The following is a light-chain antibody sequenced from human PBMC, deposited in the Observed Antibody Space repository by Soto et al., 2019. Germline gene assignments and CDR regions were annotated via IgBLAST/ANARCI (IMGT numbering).Light chain of an antibody. Sequence: QSALTQPASVSGSPGQSITISCTGTSSDVGDYNYVSWYQQHPGKAPKLIIYGVSNRPSGISNRFSGSKSGNTASLTISGLQAEDEADYYCSSYTSSSTYVFGTGTKLTVL. CDR3: SSYTSSSTYV. V-gene: IGLV2-14*01. CDR1: SSDVGDYNY. CDR2: GVS. J-gene: IGLJ1*01.